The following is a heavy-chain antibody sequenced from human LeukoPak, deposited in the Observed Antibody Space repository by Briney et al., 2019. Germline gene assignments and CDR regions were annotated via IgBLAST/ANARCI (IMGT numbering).Heavy chain of an antibody. V-gene: IGHV3-48*01. D-gene: IGHD4-11*01. Sequence: GGSLRLSCAASGFTFSSHSMNWVRQAPGKGLEWVSYISSSSSTTYYADSVKGRFTISRDNAKNSLYLQMNSLRAEDTAVYYCAKILPDTVTADYWGQGTLVTVSS. CDR1: GFTFSSHS. J-gene: IGHJ4*02. CDR2: ISSSSSTT. CDR3: AKILPDTVTADY.